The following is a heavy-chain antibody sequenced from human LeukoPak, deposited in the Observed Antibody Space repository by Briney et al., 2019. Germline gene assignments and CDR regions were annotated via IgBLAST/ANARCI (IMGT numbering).Heavy chain of an antibody. D-gene: IGHD6-13*01. Sequence: SETLSLTCTVSSGSISSHYWSWIRQPPGKGLEWIGYIYYSGSTNYNPSLKSRVTISVDTSKNQFSLKLSSVTAADTAVYYCARVTDLYSSSWYWFDPWGQGTLVTVSS. J-gene: IGHJ5*02. CDR3: ARVTDLYSSSWYWFDP. CDR2: IYYSGST. CDR1: SGSISSHY. V-gene: IGHV4-59*11.